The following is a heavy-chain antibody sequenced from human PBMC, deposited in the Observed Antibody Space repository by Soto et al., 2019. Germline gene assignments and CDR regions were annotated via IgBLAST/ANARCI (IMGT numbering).Heavy chain of an antibody. J-gene: IGHJ4*01. V-gene: IGHV3-23*01. D-gene: IGHD3-10*01. Sequence: PGGSLRLSCVVSGFSFSAYTLTWVRQAPGKGLEWVSIISVSGGTTYYAHSLKIRFIISRDHFKNPLYLQMNSLRADYTPIFYCARFPNYYGSRSDYQYYFDSWGLGTLVTVSS. CDR1: GFSFSAYT. CDR2: ISVSGGTT. CDR3: ARFPNYYGSRSDYQYYFDS.